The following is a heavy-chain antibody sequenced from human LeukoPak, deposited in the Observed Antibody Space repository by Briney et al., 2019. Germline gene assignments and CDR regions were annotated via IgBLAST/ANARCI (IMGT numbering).Heavy chain of an antibody. V-gene: IGHV3-23*01. CDR1: GFTFSSYA. J-gene: IGHJ3*02. Sequence: PGGSLRLSCAASGFTFSSYAMSWVRQAPGKGLEWVSAISGSGGSTYYADSVKGRFTISRDNSKNTLYLQMNSLRAEDTAVYYCAKDPGLDYCSSTSCYTAPHAFDIWGQGTMVTVSS. D-gene: IGHD2-2*02. CDR2: ISGSGGST. CDR3: AKDPGLDYCSSTSCYTAPHAFDI.